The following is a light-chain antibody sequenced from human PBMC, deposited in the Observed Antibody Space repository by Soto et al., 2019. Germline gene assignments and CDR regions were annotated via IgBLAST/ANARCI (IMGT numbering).Light chain of an antibody. CDR2: DVT. CDR1: SNDVGGYNY. V-gene: IGLV2-8*01. CDR3: SSYVGGDKMV. J-gene: IGLJ3*02. Sequence: QSALTQPPSASGSPGQSVIISCTGTSNDVGGYNYVSWFQQHPGKAPKLLIYDVTTRPSGVPDRFSGSKSGNMASLSVSGLQAEDEATYYCSSYVGGDKMVFGGGTKVTVL.